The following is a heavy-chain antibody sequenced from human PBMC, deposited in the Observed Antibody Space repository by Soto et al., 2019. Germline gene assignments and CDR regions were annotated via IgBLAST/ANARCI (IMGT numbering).Heavy chain of an antibody. CDR3: ATSYGSGYRAFDY. CDR2: VNPILSMS. Sequence: QVQLVQSGAEVKKPGSSVKVSCKASGDTFSFYTINWVRQAPGLGLEWVGRVNPILSMSNYAPKFQGRVTMTAHKSTSTAYMELRSLRSEDTAMYYCATSYGSGYRAFDYWGQGALVTVSS. D-gene: IGHD3-10*01. V-gene: IGHV1-69*02. CDR1: GDTFSFYT. J-gene: IGHJ4*02.